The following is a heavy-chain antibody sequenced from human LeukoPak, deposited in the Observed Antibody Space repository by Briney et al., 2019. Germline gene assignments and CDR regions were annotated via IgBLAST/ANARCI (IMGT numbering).Heavy chain of an antibody. CDR3: ARDLVGYYHYYMDV. CDR1: GGPISSYD. CDR2: IDYSGSA. J-gene: IGHJ6*03. Sequence: NPSETLSLTCTVSGGPISSYDWTWIRQPPGKGLEWIGYIDYSGSANYNPSLKSRVTISIDTSKNQFSLKLNSVTAADTAVYYCARDLVGYYHYYMDVWGKGTTVTVSS. D-gene: IGHD6-6*01. V-gene: IGHV4-59*01.